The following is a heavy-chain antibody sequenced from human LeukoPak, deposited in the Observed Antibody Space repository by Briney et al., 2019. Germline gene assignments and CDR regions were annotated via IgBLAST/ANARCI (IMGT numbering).Heavy chain of an antibody. J-gene: IGHJ6*04. Sequence: GGSLRLSCAASGFTFSSYSMNWVRQAPGKGLEWVSSISSSSSYIYCADSVKGRFTISRDNAKNSLYLQMNSLRAEDTAVYYCARDILGYCSSTSCLRPTRYYYYGMDVWGKGTTVTVSS. CDR2: ISSSSSYI. D-gene: IGHD2-2*03. CDR3: ARDILGYCSSTSCLRPTRYYYYGMDV. V-gene: IGHV3-21*01. CDR1: GFTFSSYS.